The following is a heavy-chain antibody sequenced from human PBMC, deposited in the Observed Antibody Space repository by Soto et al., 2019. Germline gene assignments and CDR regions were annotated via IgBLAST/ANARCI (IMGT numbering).Heavy chain of an antibody. CDR3: ARSGIEMASTGHFHY. D-gene: IGHD6-19*01. Sequence: ASVKVSCKASGFTFSSYGISWVRQAPGQGLEWMGWIGAYTGNTNYAQKFQGRVSMTTDTSTNTAYMELRSLRSDDTAVYYCARSGIEMASTGHFHYWGQGTVVTVSS. V-gene: IGHV1-18*04. CDR1: GFTFSSYG. CDR2: IGAYTGNT. J-gene: IGHJ1*01.